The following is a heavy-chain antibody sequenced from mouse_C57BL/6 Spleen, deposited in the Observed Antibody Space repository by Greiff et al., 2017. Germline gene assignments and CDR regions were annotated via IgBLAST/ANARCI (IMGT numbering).Heavy chain of an antibody. CDR2: IHPNSGST. D-gene: IGHD1-1*01. Sequence: QVQLQQPGAELVKPGASVKLSCKASGYTFTSYWMHWVKQRPGQGLEWIGMIHPNSGSTNYNEKFKSKATLTVDKSPSTAYMQLSSLTSEDSAVYYCARELLRQTFAYWGQGTLVTVSA. CDR3: ARELLRQTFAY. J-gene: IGHJ3*01. CDR1: GYTFTSYW. V-gene: IGHV1-64*01.